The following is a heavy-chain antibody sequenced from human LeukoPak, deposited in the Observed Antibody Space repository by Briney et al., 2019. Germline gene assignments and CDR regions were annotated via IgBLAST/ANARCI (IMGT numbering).Heavy chain of an antibody. CDR2: ISAYNGNT. Sequence: ASVTVSCKASGYTFTSYGISWVRQAPGQGLEWMGWISAYNGNTNYAQKLQGRVTMTTDTSTSTAYMELRSLRSDDTAVYYCARVTMIVGAPRGFDYWGQGTLVTVSS. J-gene: IGHJ4*02. V-gene: IGHV1-18*01. CDR1: GYTFTSYG. D-gene: IGHD3-22*01. CDR3: ARVTMIVGAPRGFDY.